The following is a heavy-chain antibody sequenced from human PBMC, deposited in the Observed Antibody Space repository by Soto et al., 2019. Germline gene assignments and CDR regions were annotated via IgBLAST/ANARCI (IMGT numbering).Heavy chain of an antibody. Sequence: GGSLRLSCAASGFTFSDYYMNWIRQAPGKGLEWLSYSSSSGGSTYYADSVKGRFTISRDNAKNSLFLQMNSLRAEDTAVYYCAREPADYYYMDVWGKGTTVTVSS. CDR3: AREPADYYYMDV. J-gene: IGHJ6*03. V-gene: IGHV3-11*01. CDR2: SSSSGGST. CDR1: GFTFSDYY.